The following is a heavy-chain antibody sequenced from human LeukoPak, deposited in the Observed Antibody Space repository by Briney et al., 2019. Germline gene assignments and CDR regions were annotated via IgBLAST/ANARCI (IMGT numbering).Heavy chain of an antibody. CDR1: GGSISSYY. Sequence: PSETLSLTCTVSGGSISSYYWSWIRQPPGKGLEWIGYIYYSGSTNYNPSLKSRVTISVDTSKNQFSLKLSSVTAADTAVYYCARHRTLEWELSPDAFGIWGQGTMVTVSS. D-gene: IGHD1-26*01. CDR3: ARHRTLEWELSPDAFGI. V-gene: IGHV4-59*08. J-gene: IGHJ3*02. CDR2: IYYSGST.